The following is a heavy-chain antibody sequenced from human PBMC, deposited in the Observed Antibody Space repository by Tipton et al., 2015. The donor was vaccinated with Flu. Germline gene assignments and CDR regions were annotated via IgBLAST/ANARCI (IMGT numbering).Heavy chain of an antibody. Sequence: QLVQSGPEVKKPGASVKVSCKTSGYSFTNYGISWMRQAPGQGLEWMGWISAYNGYTNYAQSLQGRFTMTTDTSTSTAYMELKSLGSDDTAVYYCARGYHGNYSPVGIDSWGQGTLVTVSS. CDR2: ISAYNGYT. V-gene: IGHV1-18*01. D-gene: IGHD4-11*01. CDR1: GYSFTNYG. J-gene: IGHJ4*02. CDR3: ARGYHGNYSPVGIDS.